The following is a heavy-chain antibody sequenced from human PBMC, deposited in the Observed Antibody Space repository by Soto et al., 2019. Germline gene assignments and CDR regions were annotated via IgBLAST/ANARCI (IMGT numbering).Heavy chain of an antibody. D-gene: IGHD5-12*01. CDR2: INPKSGGT. CDR1: GYTFTANY. CDR3: ARARASEAPNWFDP. J-gene: IGHJ5*02. V-gene: IGHV1-2*04. Sequence: QVQLVQSGAEVKKPGASVKVSCEASGYTFTANYVHWVRQAPGQGLEWMGWINPKSGGTKSAQKFQGCVTMTRDTSIRTVYMELTGLKSDDTAVYYCARARASEAPNWFDPWGQGTLVIVSS.